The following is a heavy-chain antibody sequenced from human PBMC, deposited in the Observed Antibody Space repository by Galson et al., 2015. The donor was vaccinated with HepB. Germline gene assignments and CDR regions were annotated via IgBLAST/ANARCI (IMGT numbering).Heavy chain of an antibody. CDR3: ARVGATNRLSAFLPTTRTYYYYGMDV. CDR2: MNPNSGNT. CDR1: GYTFTSYD. Sequence: SVQVSCKASGYTFTSYDINWVRQATGQGLEWMGWMNPNSGNTGYAQKFQGRVTMTRNTSISTAYMELSSLRSEDTAVYYCARVGATNRLSAFLPTTRTYYYYGMDVWGQGTTVTVSS. V-gene: IGHV1-8*01. D-gene: IGHD1-14*01. J-gene: IGHJ6*02.